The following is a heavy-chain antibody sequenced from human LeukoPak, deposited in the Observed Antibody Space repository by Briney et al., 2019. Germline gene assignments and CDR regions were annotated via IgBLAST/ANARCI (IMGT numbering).Heavy chain of an antibody. CDR2: TYYRSKWYN. D-gene: IGHD2-2*01. V-gene: IGHV6-1*01. CDR3: ARDIVVVPAAMIFAFDI. Sequence: SQTLSLTCAISGDSVSSNSAAWNWIRQSPSRGLEWLGRTYYRSKWYNDYAVSVKSRITINPDTSKNQFSLQLNSVTPEDTAVYYCARDIVVVPAAMIFAFDIRGQGTMVTVSS. CDR1: GDSVSSNSAA. J-gene: IGHJ3*02.